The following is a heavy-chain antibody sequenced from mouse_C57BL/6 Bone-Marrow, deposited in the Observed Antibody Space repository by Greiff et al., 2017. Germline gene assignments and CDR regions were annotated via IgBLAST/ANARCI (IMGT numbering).Heavy chain of an antibody. CDR3: ARHRALYGSSYFDY. CDR2: ISSGGSYT. CDR1: GFTFSSYG. D-gene: IGHD1-1*01. Sequence: EVMLVESGGDLVKPGGSLKLSCAASGFTFSSYGMSWVRQTPDKRLEWVATISSGGSYTYYPDSVKGRFTISRDNAKNTLYLQMSSLKSEDTAMYYCARHRALYGSSYFDYWGQGTTLTVSS. V-gene: IGHV5-6*01. J-gene: IGHJ2*01.